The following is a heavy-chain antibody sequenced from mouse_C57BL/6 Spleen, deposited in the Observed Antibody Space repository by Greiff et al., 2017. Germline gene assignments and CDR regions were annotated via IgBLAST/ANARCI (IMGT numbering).Heavy chain of an antibody. D-gene: IGHD2-2*01. V-gene: IGHV1-15*01. CDR3: ARGGWGYDWFAY. Sequence: VQLQQSGAELVRPGSSVTMSCKTSGYTFTDYEIHWVKQTPGHGLEWIGAIYPGTGGTAYNQKFKGKATLTADTSSSTAYMKLSSLTSEDSAVYYCARGGWGYDWFAYWGQGTMLTVSA. J-gene: IGHJ3*01. CDR1: GYTFTDYE. CDR2: IYPGTGGT.